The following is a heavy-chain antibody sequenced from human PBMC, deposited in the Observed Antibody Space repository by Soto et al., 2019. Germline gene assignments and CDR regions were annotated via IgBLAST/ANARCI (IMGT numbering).Heavy chain of an antibody. V-gene: IGHV4-59*01. CDR3: AGSYGSSWYHYYYGMDV. CDR1: GGSISSYY. Sequence: ETLSLTCTVSGGSISSYYWSWIRQPPGKGLEWIGYIYYSGSTNYNPSLKSRVTISVDTSKNQFSLKLSSVTAADTAVYYCAGSYGSSWYHYYYGMDVWGQGTTVTVSS. D-gene: IGHD6-13*01. J-gene: IGHJ6*02. CDR2: IYYSGST.